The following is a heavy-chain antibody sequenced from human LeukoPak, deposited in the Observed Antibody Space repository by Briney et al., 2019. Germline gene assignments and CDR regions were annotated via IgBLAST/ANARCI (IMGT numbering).Heavy chain of an antibody. CDR3: ASPRPSGSFDWFPEYFNDYMDV. CDR1: TFTFKRYE. Sequence: PGESLPLSCTSSTFTFKRYEMNWVRQAPGRGLEWISYISSSSNTIYYADSVKGRFTVSRDNAENSLYLQMNSLRAEDTAIYYCASPRPSGSFDWFPEYFNDYMDVWGKGTTVSVSS. V-gene: IGHV3-48*03. D-gene: IGHD3-9*01. CDR2: ISSSSNTI. J-gene: IGHJ6*03.